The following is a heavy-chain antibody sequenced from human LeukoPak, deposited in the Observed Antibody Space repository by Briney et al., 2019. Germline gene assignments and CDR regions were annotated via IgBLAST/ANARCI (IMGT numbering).Heavy chain of an antibody. J-gene: IGHJ4*02. V-gene: IGHV3-30*03. CDR1: GFTFSSYG. Sequence: GRSLRLSCAASGFTFSSYGMHWVRQAPGKGLEWVAVISYDGSNKYYADSVKGRFTISRDNAKNTLYLQMDSLRAEDTAVYFCARGDYSSHTLWGQGTLVTVSS. D-gene: IGHD4-11*01. CDR2: ISYDGSNK. CDR3: ARGDYSSHTL.